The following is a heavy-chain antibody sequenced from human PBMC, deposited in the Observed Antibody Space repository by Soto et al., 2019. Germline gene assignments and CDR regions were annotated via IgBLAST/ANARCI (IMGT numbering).Heavy chain of an antibody. CDR1: RFTFSSYG. CDR2: ISYDGGNK. J-gene: IGHJ4*02. V-gene: IGHV3-30*18. Sequence: QVHLVDSGGGVVQPGKSLRLSCAASRFTFSSYGMHWVRQAPGKGLQWVAGISYDGGNKYYGDSVKGRFTISRDNSKNTLYLQMNSLRAEDTAMYYCAKPGLGYCISTSCEGFDYWGQGTLVTVSS. CDR3: AKPGLGYCISTSCEGFDY. D-gene: IGHD2-2*01.